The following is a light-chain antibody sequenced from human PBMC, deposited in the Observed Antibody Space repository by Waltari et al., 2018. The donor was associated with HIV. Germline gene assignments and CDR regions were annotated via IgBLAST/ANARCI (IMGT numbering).Light chain of an antibody. Sequence: QSVLTQSPSTSASPRQRVTTSCSRTSSNIGTNVVCWYHRLPGTAPKLLIFRNNQRPSGVPDRFSGSKSDTSASLVISVLRSEDEAEYFCAVWDGSLSAWLFGGGTKVAVL. V-gene: IGLV1-47*01. CDR3: AVWDGSLSAWL. CDR1: SSNIGTNV. CDR2: RNN. J-gene: IGLJ3*02.